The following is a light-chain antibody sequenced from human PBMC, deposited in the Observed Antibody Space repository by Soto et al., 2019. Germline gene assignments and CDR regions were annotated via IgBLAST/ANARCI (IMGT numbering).Light chain of an antibody. CDR1: SSDIGSKY. J-gene: IGLJ1*01. CDR3: GAWNSALGVEV. CDR2: FNN. V-gene: IGLV1-51*01. Sequence: QSVLTQPPSVSAAPGQRVTISCSGSSSDIGSKYVSWYQQVPGTAPRLLIYFNNTRPSGIPDRFSGSKSGTSATLAITGLQTGDEADYYCGAWNSALGVEVFGTGTKVTVL.